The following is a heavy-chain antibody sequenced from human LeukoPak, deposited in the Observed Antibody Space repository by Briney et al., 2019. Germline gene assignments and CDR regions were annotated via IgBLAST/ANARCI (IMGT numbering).Heavy chain of an antibody. J-gene: IGHJ4*02. D-gene: IGHD7-27*01. CDR1: GYTFTSHH. CDR2: MNPNSGNT. Sequence: ASVKVSCKASGYTFTSHHINWVRQAAGQGLEWMRWMNPNSGNTAYAQKFQSRVTMTWDTSINTAYMELGSLRSEDTAVYYCARGRPTNLGGIYWGQGTLVTVSS. V-gene: IGHV1-8*02. CDR3: ARGRPTNLGGIY.